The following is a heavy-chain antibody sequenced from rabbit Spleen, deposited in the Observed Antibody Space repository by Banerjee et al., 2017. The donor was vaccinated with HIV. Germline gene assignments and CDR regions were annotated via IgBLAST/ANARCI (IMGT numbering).Heavy chain of an antibody. D-gene: IGHD1-1*01. Sequence: QSLEESGGGLVQPEGSLTLTCTASGFSFSSRYYMCWVRQAPGKGLEWIACIDAGSSDFTYFASWAKGRFTISKTSSTTVTLQMTSLTAADTATYFCARDTSSSFSSYGMDLWGQGTLVTVS. CDR3: ARDTSSSFSSYGMDL. J-gene: IGHJ6*01. CDR2: IDAGSSDFT. V-gene: IGHV1S40*01. CDR1: GFSFSSRYY.